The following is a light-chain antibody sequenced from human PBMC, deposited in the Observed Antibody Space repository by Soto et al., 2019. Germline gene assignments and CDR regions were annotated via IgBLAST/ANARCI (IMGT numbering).Light chain of an antibody. CDR1: QSVASSY. J-gene: IGKJ1*01. Sequence: EVVLTQSPGTLSLSPGERVTLSCRASQSVASSYLAWYQQKPGRAPRLLFYSASSRATGIPDRFSGSGSGTDFTLTISRLEPEDFAVYYCQQYGSSPWTFGQGTKVDIK. V-gene: IGKV3-20*01. CDR2: SAS. CDR3: QQYGSSPWT.